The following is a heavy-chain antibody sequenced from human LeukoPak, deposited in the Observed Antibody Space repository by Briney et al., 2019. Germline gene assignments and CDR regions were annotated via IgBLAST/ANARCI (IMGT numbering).Heavy chain of an antibody. Sequence: SVKVSCKASGGTFSSYAISWVRQAPGQGLEWMGGIIPIFGTANYAQEFQGRVTITTDESTSTAYMELSSLRSEDTAVYYCARGFWDIVVVPAAIDAFDIWGQGTMVTVSS. CDR1: GGTFSSYA. CDR2: IIPIFGTA. D-gene: IGHD2-2*01. V-gene: IGHV1-69*05. J-gene: IGHJ3*02. CDR3: ARGFWDIVVVPAAIDAFDI.